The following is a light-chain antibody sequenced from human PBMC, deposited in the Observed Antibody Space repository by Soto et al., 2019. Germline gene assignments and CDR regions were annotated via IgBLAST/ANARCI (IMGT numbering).Light chain of an antibody. CDR1: QSISSW. V-gene: IGKV1-5*01. J-gene: IGKJ4*01. CDR2: DAS. CDR3: QQYNSYSLT. Sequence: DIQMTQSPSTLSASVGDRVTITCRASQSISSWLAWYQQKPGKATKLLIYDASSLESGVPSRFSGSGSGTEFTITISSLQPDDFATYYCQQYNSYSLTFGGGTKVEIK.